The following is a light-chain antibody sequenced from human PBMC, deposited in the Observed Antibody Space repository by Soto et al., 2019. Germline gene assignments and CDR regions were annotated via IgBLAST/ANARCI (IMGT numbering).Light chain of an antibody. J-gene: IGKJ1*01. CDR2: AAS. CDR3: QQYNNWWT. CDR1: QGISSY. V-gene: IGKV1-8*01. Sequence: AIRMTQSPSSFSASTGDRVTITCRASQGISSYLAWYQQKPGKAPKLLIYAASTLQSGVPSRFSGSGSGTDFTLTISSLQSEDFGVYYCQQYNNWWTFGQGTKVDIK.